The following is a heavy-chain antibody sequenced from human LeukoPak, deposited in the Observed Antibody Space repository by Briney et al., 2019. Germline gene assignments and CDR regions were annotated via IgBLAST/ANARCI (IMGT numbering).Heavy chain of an antibody. CDR1: GYTFTSYG. Sequence: ASVKVSCKASGYTFTSYGISWVRQAPGQGLEWMGWISAYNGNTNYAQKLQGRVTMTTDTSTSTAYMELRSLRSDDTAVYYCARDGRPALSIVAAGIGGYWGQGTLVTVSS. V-gene: IGHV1-18*01. J-gene: IGHJ4*02. CDR2: ISAYNGNT. D-gene: IGHD6-13*01. CDR3: ARDGRPALSIVAAGIGGY.